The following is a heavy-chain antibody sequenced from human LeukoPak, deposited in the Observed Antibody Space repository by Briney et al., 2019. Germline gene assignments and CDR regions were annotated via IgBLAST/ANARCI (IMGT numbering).Heavy chain of an antibody. CDR2: INAGNGNT. CDR3: AGERSGSYHSDY. J-gene: IGHJ4*02. Sequence: GASVKVSCKASGYTFTSYAMHWVRQAPGQRLEWMGWINAGNGNTKYSQKFQGRVTITRDTSASTAYMELSSLRSEDTAVYYCAGERSGSYHSDYWGQGTLVTVSS. D-gene: IGHD1-26*01. V-gene: IGHV1-3*01. CDR1: GYTFTSYA.